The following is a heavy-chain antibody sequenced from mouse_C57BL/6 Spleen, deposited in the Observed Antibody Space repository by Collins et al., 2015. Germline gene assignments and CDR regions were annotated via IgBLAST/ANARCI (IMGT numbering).Heavy chain of an antibody. D-gene: IGHD1-1*01. V-gene: IGHV1-82*01. CDR3: ARDGNYYGSSLAWYFDV. Sequence: QVQLQQSGPELVKPGASVKISCKVSGYVFSTSWMNWVKQRPGQGLEWIGRIYPGDGDTKYNGKFKGKATLTADKSSSTAYMQLSNLSSMDSAVYFCARDGNYYGSSLAWYFDVWGAGTTVTVSS. CDR2: IYPGDGDT. CDR1: GYVFSTSW. J-gene: IGHJ1*01.